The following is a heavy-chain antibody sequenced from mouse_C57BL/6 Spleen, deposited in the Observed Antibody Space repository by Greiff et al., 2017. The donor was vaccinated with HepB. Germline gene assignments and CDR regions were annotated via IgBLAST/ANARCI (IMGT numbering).Heavy chain of an antibody. CDR2: IHPNSGST. J-gene: IGHJ1*03. Sequence: VQLQQSGAELVKPGASVKLSCKASGYTFTSYWMHWVKQRPGQGLEWIGMIHPNSGSTNYNEKFKSKATLTVDKSSSTAYMQLSSLTSEDSAVYYCARDNWEGYFDVWGTGTTVTVSS. V-gene: IGHV1-64*01. CDR3: ARDNWEGYFDV. D-gene: IGHD4-1*01. CDR1: GYTFTSYW.